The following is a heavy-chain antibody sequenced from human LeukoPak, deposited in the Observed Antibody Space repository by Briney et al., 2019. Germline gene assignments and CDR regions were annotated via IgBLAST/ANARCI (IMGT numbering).Heavy chain of an antibody. V-gene: IGHV3-7*01. D-gene: IGHD3-16*01. Sequence: GGSLRLSCAASGFTFSSYWMSWVRQAPGKGLEWVANIKQDGSEEYYVDSVKGRFTISRDNSKNTLYLQMNSLRAEDTAVYYCARYDYVWGSYDYYYYMDVWGKGTTVTISS. CDR3: ARYDYVWGSYDYYYYMDV. CDR2: IKQDGSEE. CDR1: GFTFSSYW. J-gene: IGHJ6*03.